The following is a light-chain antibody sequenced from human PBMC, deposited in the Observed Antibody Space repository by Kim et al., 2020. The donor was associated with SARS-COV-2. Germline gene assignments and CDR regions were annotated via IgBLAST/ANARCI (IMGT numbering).Light chain of an antibody. Sequence: ASVGDRVTITGRASQSISSYLKWYQQKPGKAPKLLIYAASSLQSGVPSRCSGSGSGTDFTLTISSLQPEDFATYYCQQSYSTPHTFGGGTKVDIK. CDR2: AAS. CDR1: QSISSY. CDR3: QQSYSTPHT. V-gene: IGKV1-39*01. J-gene: IGKJ4*01.